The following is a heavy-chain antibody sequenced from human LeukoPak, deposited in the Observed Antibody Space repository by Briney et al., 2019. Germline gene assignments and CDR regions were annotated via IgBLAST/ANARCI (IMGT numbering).Heavy chain of an antibody. Sequence: SGGSLRLSCAASGFTFSSYSMNWVRQAPGKGLEWVSSISSSSSYIYYADSVKGRFTISRDNAKNSLYLQMNSLRAEDTAVYYCARDSAWSLVGAPDFGYWGQGTLVTVSS. CDR2: ISSSSSYI. CDR3: ARDSAWSLVGAPDFGY. J-gene: IGHJ4*02. CDR1: GFTFSSYS. V-gene: IGHV3-21*01. D-gene: IGHD1-26*01.